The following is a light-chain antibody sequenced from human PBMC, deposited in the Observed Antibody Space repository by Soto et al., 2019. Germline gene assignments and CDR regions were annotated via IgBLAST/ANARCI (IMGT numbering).Light chain of an antibody. Sequence: HSALTQPASVSGSPGQSSTISCTGTSSDVGGYNYVSWYQQHPGKAPKLMIYDVSNRPSGVSNRFSGSKSGNTASLTISGLQAEDEADYYCSPYTSSSTLYVFGTGTKVTVL. CDR3: SPYTSSSTLYV. J-gene: IGLJ1*01. CDR2: DVS. CDR1: SSDVGGYNY. V-gene: IGLV2-14*01.